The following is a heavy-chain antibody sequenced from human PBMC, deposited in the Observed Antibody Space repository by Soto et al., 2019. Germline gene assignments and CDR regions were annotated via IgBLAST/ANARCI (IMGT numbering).Heavy chain of an antibody. V-gene: IGHV6-1*01. Sequence: PSQTLALTCAIYWDSVSCNSAAWNWIRYSPSRGLEWLGRTYYRSMWYNDYAVSVKSRRTINPDTSKNHFSLQLNSVTPEDTAVYYCARVPTPFRGYIYSFDYWGQGTLFTVSS. CDR3: ARVPTPFRGYIYSFDY. CDR2: TYYRSMWYN. D-gene: IGHD5-18*01. J-gene: IGHJ4*02. CDR1: WDSVSCNSAA.